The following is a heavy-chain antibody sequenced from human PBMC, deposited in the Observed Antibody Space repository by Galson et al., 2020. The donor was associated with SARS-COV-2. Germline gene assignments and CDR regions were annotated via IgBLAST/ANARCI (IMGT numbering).Heavy chain of an antibody. CDR1: GFTFSSYG. D-gene: IGHD3-10*01. J-gene: IGHJ4*02. Sequence: GESLKISCAASGFTFSSYGMHWVRQAPGKGLEWVAVIWYDGSNKYYADSVKGRFTISRDNSKNTLYLQMNSLRAEDTAVYYCARDYGFGELLGDYWGQGTLVTVSS. V-gene: IGHV3-33*01. CDR2: IWYDGSNK. CDR3: ARDYGFGELLGDY.